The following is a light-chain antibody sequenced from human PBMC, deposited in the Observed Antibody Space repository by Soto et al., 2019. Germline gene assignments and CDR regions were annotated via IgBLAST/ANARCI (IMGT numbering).Light chain of an antibody. V-gene: IGKV1-5*03. CDR1: QSVNEY. CDR3: QQYDSYSPLT. Sequence: MNPSLSTLSASVGDIAPSSCRASQSVNEYLAWYRQKPGKAPNLLIYRASNLESGIPSRFSGSGSGTDFTLTISSLQPDDFATYYCQQYDSYSPLTFSGGTKVDI. CDR2: RAS. J-gene: IGKJ4*01.